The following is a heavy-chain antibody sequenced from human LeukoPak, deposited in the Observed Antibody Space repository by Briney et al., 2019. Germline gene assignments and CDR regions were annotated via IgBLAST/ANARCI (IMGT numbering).Heavy chain of an antibody. CDR1: GESFSGYY. J-gene: IGHJ4*02. CDR2: INHSGII. V-gene: IGHV4-34*01. CDR3: ASPGGGPTDY. Sequence: SETLFLTCAVYGESFSGYYWSWIRQPPGKGLTWIGEINHSGIINYNPSLKSRVTISLDTSKSQFSLKLSSVTAADTAVYYCASPGGGPTDYWGQGTLVTVSS. D-gene: IGHD3-16*01.